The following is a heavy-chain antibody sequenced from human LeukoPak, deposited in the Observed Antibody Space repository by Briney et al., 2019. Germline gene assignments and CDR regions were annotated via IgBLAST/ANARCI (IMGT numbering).Heavy chain of an antibody. J-gene: IGHJ4*02. V-gene: IGHV3-21*01. CDR2: ISSSSSYI. CDR1: GFTFSSYS. D-gene: IGHD6-13*01. CDR3: ARASSWAGGPLDY. Sequence: GGSLRLSCAASGFTFSSYSMNWVRQAPGKGLEWFSSISSSSSYIYYADSVKGRFTISRDNAKNSLYLQMNSLRAEDTAVYYCARASSWAGGPLDYWGQGTLVTVSS.